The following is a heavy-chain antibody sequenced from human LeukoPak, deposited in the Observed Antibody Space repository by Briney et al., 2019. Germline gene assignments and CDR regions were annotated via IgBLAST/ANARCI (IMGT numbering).Heavy chain of an antibody. V-gene: IGHV3-23*01. D-gene: IGHD2-2*01. CDR2: ISGSGGST. CDR1: GFTFSSYA. Sequence: GASLRLSCAASGFTFSSYAMSWVRQAPGKGLEWVSAISGSGGSTYYADSVKGRFTISRDNSKNTLYLQMNSLRAEDTAVYYCARQPSVVPTAAVDYWGQGILVTVSS. J-gene: IGHJ4*02. CDR3: ARQPSVVPTAAVDY.